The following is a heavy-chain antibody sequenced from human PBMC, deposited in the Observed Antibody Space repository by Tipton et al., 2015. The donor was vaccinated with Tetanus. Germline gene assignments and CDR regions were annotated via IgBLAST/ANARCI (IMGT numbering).Heavy chain of an antibody. Sequence: VQLVQSGGGLVPPGGSLRLSCAASGFTFSNYWMSWVRQAPEMGLEWVASINRDGSELYYVDSVKGRFTISRDNAKNSVNLQMNSLRAEDTAVYYCAREDDDILTDHAGDWFDPWGQGTLVTVSS. CDR3: AREDDDILTDHAGDWFDP. V-gene: IGHV3-7*01. CDR1: GFTFSNYW. CDR2: INRDGSEL. D-gene: IGHD3-9*01. J-gene: IGHJ5*02.